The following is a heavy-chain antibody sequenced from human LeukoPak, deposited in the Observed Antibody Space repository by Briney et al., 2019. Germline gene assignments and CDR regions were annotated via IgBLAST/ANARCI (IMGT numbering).Heavy chain of an antibody. CDR2: IYYSGST. CDR3: ARGGGNYEGIDY. V-gene: IGHV4-59*01. Sequence: SEALSLTCTVSGGSISTYYWSWIRQPPGEGLEWIGYIYYSGSTNYNPSLKSRVTISVDTSKNQFSLKLSSVTAADTAVYYCARGGGNYEGIDYWGQGTLVIVSS. CDR1: GGSISTYY. D-gene: IGHD1-7*01. J-gene: IGHJ4*02.